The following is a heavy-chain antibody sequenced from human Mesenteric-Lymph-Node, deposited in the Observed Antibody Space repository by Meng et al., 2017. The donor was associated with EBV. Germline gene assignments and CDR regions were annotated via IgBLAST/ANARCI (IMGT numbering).Heavy chain of an antibody. Sequence: QLQLGQSGSELKKPGASVKVSCKASGYTFTNYAMNWVRQAPGQGLEWVGWFNTISGNPAYGQGFTGRFVLSWDTSVSTAYLQISSLKTEDTAVYYCARENPGDYIDYWGQGTLVTVSS. J-gene: IGHJ4*02. CDR1: GYTFTNYA. D-gene: IGHD1-14*01. CDR3: ARENPGDYIDY. V-gene: IGHV7-4-1*02. CDR2: FNTISGNP.